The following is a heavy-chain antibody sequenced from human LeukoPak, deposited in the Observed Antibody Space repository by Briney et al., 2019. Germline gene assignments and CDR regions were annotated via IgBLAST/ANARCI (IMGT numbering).Heavy chain of an antibody. Sequence: PGGSLRLSCAASGITFSSYAMSWVRQAPGKGLEGVSGISDSGGSTYHADSVKGRFTISRDNSKNTLYLQVNSLRAEDTAVYYCAKGYCSGGSCWDYFDYWGQGTLVTVSS. CDR2: ISDSGGST. CDR3: AKGYCSGGSCWDYFDY. J-gene: IGHJ4*02. CDR1: GITFSSYA. V-gene: IGHV3-23*01. D-gene: IGHD2-15*01.